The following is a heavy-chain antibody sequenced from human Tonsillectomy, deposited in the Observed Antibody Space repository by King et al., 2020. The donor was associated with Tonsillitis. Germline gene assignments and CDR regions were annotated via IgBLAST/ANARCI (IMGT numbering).Heavy chain of an antibody. Sequence: VQLVESGGGLVQPGGSLRLSCAASGFSISNYAMSWVRQAPGKGLEWVSVINSVGGRTYYTDSVKGRFTISRDNPENTLYLELSSLGAEDTAVYYCAKDATANRFTRMDGWGQGTPVTVPS. J-gene: IGHJ6*02. D-gene: IGHD1-14*01. V-gene: IGHV3-23*04. CDR1: GFSISNYA. CDR2: INSVGGRT. CDR3: AKDATANRFTRMDG.